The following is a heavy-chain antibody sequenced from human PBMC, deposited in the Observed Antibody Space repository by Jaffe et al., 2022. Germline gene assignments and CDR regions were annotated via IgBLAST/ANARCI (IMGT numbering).Heavy chain of an antibody. CDR1: GYSISSGYY. J-gene: IGHJ4*02. CDR2: IYHSGST. CDR3: ARRQWASRYFDY. D-gene: IGHD1-26*01. V-gene: IGHV4-38-2*01. Sequence: QVQLQESGPGLVKPSETLSLTCAVSGYSISSGYYWGWIRQPPGKGLEWIGSIYHSGSTYYNPSLKSRVTISVDTSKNQFSLKLSSVTAADTAVYYCARRQWASRYFDYWGQGTLVTVSS.